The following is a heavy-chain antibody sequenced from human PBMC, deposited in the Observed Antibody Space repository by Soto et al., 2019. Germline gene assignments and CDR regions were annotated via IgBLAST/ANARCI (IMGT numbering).Heavy chain of an antibody. CDR2: IIPIFGTA. V-gene: IGHV1-69*13. Sequence: VASVKVSCKASGGTFSSYAISWVRQAPGQGLEWMGGIIPIFGTANYAQKFQGRVTITADESTSTAYMELSSLRSEDTAVYYCAGAGSDAFDIWGQGTMVTVSS. CDR3: AGAGSDAFDI. CDR1: GGTFSSYA. J-gene: IGHJ3*02. D-gene: IGHD6-25*01.